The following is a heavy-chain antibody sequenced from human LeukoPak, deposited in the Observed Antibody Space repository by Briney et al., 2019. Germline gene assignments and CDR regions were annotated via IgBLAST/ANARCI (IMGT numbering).Heavy chain of an antibody. CDR1: GFIFSSYG. V-gene: IGHV3-30*18. CDR2: ISYDGSNK. J-gene: IGHJ4*02. D-gene: IGHD2-2*01. Sequence: GGSLRLSCAASGFIFSSYGMHWVRQARGKGLEWVSVISYDGSNKNYADSVKGRFTISRDNSKNTLFLQMNSLRAEDTAVYYCAKEQTDCSTTRCYRYFVYWGQGTLVTVSS. CDR3: AKEQTDCSTTRCYRYFVY.